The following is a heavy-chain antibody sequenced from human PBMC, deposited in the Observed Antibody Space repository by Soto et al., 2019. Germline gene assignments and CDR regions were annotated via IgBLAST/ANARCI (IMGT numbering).Heavy chain of an antibody. J-gene: IGHJ4*02. CDR1: GFTFSSYG. Sequence: GGSLRLSCAASGFTFSSYGMHWVRQAPGKGLEWVAIISYDGKNIHYAESVKGRVTISRDNSKNTMYLEVNSLRAEDTAVYYCAKDTYYHDSTGYYIFDHWGQGALVTSPQ. D-gene: IGHD3-22*01. V-gene: IGHV3-30*18. CDR3: AKDTYYHDSTGYYIFDH. CDR2: ISYDGKNI.